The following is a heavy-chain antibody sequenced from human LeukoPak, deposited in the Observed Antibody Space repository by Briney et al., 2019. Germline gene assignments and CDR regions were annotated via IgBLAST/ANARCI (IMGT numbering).Heavy chain of an antibody. Sequence: GGSLRLSCAASGFTFISYAIHWVRQTPGKGLEWVAVVSYDGRNQYYADSVKGRFTISRDNSTSALYLQMNSLRAEDTAIYYCAKGLKTAVGPYKGYHYYMDVWGKGTTVTVSS. CDR3: AKGLKTAVGPYKGYHYYMDV. CDR2: VSYDGRNQ. J-gene: IGHJ6*03. CDR1: GFTFISYA. V-gene: IGHV3-30-3*01. D-gene: IGHD5-18*01.